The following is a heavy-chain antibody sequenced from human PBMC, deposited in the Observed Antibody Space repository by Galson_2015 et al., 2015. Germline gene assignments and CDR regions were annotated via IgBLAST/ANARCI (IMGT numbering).Heavy chain of an antibody. D-gene: IGHD5-24*01. V-gene: IGHV5-51*01. CDR3: ARPLEMATVRSFAY. CDR1: GYSFTTYW. CDR2: IYPDDSDT. Sequence: QSGAEVKKPGESLQISCTGSGYSFTTYWIGWVRQMPGKGLEWMGIIYPDDSDTTYSPSFQGQVTISADKSISTAYLQWSSLKASDTAMYYCARPLEMATVRSFAYWGQGTLVTVSS. J-gene: IGHJ4*02.